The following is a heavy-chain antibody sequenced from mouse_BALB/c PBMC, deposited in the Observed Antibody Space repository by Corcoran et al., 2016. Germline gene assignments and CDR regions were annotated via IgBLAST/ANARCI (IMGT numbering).Heavy chain of an antibody. V-gene: IGHV1-18*01. CDR3: ARATTVVAVDY. D-gene: IGHD1-1*01. CDR1: GYTFTEYT. Sequence: EVQLQQSGPELVKPGASVKISCKTSGYTFTEYTMHWVKPSHGKNLEWIGLINPYNGGTSYNQKFKCKATLTVDKSSSTAYMELLSLTSEDSAVYDCARATTVVAVDYWGQGTTLTVSS. J-gene: IGHJ2*01. CDR2: INPYNGGT.